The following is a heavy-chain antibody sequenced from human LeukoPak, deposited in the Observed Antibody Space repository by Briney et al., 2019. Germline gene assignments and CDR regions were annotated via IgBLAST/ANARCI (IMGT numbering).Heavy chain of an antibody. D-gene: IGHD6-13*01. V-gene: IGHV1-46*01. CDR2: INPSGGRT. CDR1: GYTSARYY. CDR3: ARDLAIAAAPSGMDV. Sequence: ASVKVSCKAPGYTSARYYLHWGRQAPGQGLERMGIINPSGGRTNNSQQFQCRVTMTRDTSTSTVYMQLSSLRSEDTAVYYCARDLAIAAAPSGMDVWGQGTTVTVSS. J-gene: IGHJ6*02.